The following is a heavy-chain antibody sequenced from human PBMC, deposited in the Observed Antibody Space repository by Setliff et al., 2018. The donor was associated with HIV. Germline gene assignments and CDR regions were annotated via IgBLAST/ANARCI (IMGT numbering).Heavy chain of an antibody. CDR2: IYYSGST. CDR1: GGSISSYY. D-gene: IGHD3-3*01. CDR3: ARASDYNFWSGYSPYYYHYYMDV. V-gene: IGHV4-59*01. J-gene: IGHJ6*03. Sequence: SETLSLTCTVSGGSISSYYWSWIRQPPGKGLEWIGYIYYSGSTNYNPSLKSRFTISVDPSKNQFSLKLSSVTAADTAVYYCARASDYNFWSGYSPYYYHYYMDVWGKGTTVTVS.